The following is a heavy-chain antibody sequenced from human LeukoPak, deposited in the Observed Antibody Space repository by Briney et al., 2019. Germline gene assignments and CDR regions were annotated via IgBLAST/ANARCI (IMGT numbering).Heavy chain of an antibody. CDR2: IYYSGST. D-gene: IGHD6-19*01. Sequence: PSETLSLTCTVSGGSISSSSYYWGWIRQPPGKGLEWIGSIYYSGSTYYNPSLKSRVTISVDTSKNQFSLKLSSVTAADTAVYYCARGLQWLDQPDAFDIWGQGTMVTVSS. J-gene: IGHJ3*02. CDR1: GGSISSSSYY. CDR3: ARGLQWLDQPDAFDI. V-gene: IGHV4-39*07.